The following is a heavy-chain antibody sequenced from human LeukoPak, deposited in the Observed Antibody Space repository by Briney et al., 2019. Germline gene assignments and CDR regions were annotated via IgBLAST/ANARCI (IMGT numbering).Heavy chain of an antibody. J-gene: IGHJ3*02. CDR2: IRGGGGVT. CDR1: GFTSDNYA. D-gene: IGHD3-10*01. Sequence: PGGSLRLSRAASGFTSDNYAMNWVRQAPGKGLEWVSYIRGGGGVTRYSDSVKDRFTISRDNSKSTLYLQMNSLRAEDTAIYYCAKCSASYYNDAFDIWGRGTMVTVSS. CDR3: AKCSASYYNDAFDI. V-gene: IGHV3-23*01.